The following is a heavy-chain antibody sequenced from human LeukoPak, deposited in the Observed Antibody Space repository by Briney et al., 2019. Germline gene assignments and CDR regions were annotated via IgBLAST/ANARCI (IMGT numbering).Heavy chain of an antibody. CDR2: ISYDGSNK. CDR3: ARPYNWNDYYGMDV. CDR1: GFTFSSYA. V-gene: IGHV3-30-3*01. D-gene: IGHD1-1*01. Sequence: GGSLRLSCAASGFTFSSYAMHWVRQAPGKGLEWVAVISYDGSNKYYADSVKGRFTISIDNSKNTQYLQMNSLRAEDTAVYYCARPYNWNDYYGMDVWGQGTTVTVSS. J-gene: IGHJ6*02.